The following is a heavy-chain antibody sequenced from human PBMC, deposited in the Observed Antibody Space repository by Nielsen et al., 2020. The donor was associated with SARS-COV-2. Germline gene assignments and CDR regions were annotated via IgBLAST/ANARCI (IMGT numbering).Heavy chain of an antibody. Sequence: GESLKISCAASGFTFSSYAMNWVRQAPGKGPEWVATITGSGGTTYYADSVKGRFTISRDNSRNTLYLQMNSLRAEDTAVYYCAKASDIWGQGTMVTVSS. CDR1: GFTFSSYA. CDR3: AKASDI. CDR2: ITGSGGTT. V-gene: IGHV3-23*01. J-gene: IGHJ3*02.